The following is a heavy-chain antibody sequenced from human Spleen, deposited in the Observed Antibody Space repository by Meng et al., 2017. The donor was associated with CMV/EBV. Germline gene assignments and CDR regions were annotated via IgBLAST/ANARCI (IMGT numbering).Heavy chain of an antibody. D-gene: IGHD5-18*01. CDR1: GFTFSNSD. CDR3: ASGYSYGLYYYYGMDV. Sequence: GGSLRLSCAASGFTFSNSDMNWVRQAPGKGLEWVSGVSWNGSRTHYADSVKGRFIISRDNSRNFLYQQMNSLRPEDMAVYYCASGYSYGLYYYYGMDVWGQGTTVTVSS. V-gene: IGHV3-19*01. J-gene: IGHJ6*02. CDR2: VSWNGSRT.